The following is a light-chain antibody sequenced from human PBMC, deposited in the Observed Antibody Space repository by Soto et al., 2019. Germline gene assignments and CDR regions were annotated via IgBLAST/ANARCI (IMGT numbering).Light chain of an antibody. CDR2: DDR. V-gene: IGLV3-21*02. CDR3: QVWDSSQGV. J-gene: IGLJ1*01. Sequence: SYELTQPPSVSVAPGQTARITCGGNNIGSKSVHWYQQKPGQAPVLVVYDDRDRPSGIPERFSGSNSGNTATLTISRVEAGDEADYYCQVWDSSQGVFGTGTKLTVL. CDR1: NIGSKS.